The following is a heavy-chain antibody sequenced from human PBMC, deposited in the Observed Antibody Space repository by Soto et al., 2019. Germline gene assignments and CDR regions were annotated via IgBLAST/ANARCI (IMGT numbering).Heavy chain of an antibody. CDR2: ISYDGSNT. D-gene: IGHD3-3*01. Sequence: QVQLVESGGGVVQPGRSLRLSCEASGFTFSTYGMHWVRQAPGKGLEWVAVISYDGSNTYYADSVKGRFTISRDNSKNTLFLQMTSLSADDLAVYYCANDFTRFLVWPHYYPGLDVWGQWTTVTVSS. CDR3: ANDFTRFLVWPHYYPGLDV. J-gene: IGHJ6*02. CDR1: GFTFSTYG. V-gene: IGHV3-30*18.